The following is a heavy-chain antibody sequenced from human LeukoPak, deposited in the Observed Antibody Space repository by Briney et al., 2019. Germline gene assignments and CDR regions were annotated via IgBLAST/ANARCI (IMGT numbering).Heavy chain of an antibody. J-gene: IGHJ3*02. Sequence: GGSLTLSCPASGFTLSSYEMNWVRQAPGKGLAWVSYISSSDSTICYADSVKGRFTISRDNAKNSLYLQMNSLRAEDTAVYYCARVNWGQPGEDAFDIWGQGTMVTVSS. CDR1: GFTLSSYE. V-gene: IGHV3-48*03. D-gene: IGHD7-27*01. CDR3: ARVNWGQPGEDAFDI. CDR2: ISSSDSTI.